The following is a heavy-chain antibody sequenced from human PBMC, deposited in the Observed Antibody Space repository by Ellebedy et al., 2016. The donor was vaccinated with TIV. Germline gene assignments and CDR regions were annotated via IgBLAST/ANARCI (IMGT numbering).Heavy chain of an antibody. D-gene: IGHD3-10*01. CDR2: LSYSGAT. Sequence: SETLSLTXTVSGGSISSSSHYWGWLRHPPGKGPQWIATLSYSGATSSNPSLKSRVTISLDTSKNHFSLRLSSVTAADTAVYYCARHLLRDFYGSGSPNYWYFDLWGRGTQVTVSS. J-gene: IGHJ2*01. CDR1: GGSISSSSHY. CDR3: ARHLLRDFYGSGSPNYWYFDL. V-gene: IGHV4-39*01.